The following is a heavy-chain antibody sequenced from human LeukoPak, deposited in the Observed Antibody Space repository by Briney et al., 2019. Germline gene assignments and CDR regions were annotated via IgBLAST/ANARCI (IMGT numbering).Heavy chain of an antibody. V-gene: IGHV3-23*01. CDR1: GFTFTNSA. Sequence: GGSLRLSCEGSGFTFTNSAMTWVRQAPGKGLEWVSGISSGGGTTYYADSVQGRFTISRVSSKNTVYLQMNSLSVEDTAVYYCAKDRGYWGQGTLVTVSS. CDR2: ISSGGGTT. D-gene: IGHD6-13*01. CDR3: AKDRGY. J-gene: IGHJ4*02.